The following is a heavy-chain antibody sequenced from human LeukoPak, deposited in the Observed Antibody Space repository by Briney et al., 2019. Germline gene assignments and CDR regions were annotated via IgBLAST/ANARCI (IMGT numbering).Heavy chain of an antibody. CDR1: GFIFSSYW. J-gene: IGHJ4*02. CDR3: VRDSYYHPDY. V-gene: IGHV3-7*01. Sequence: GRSLRLSCAASGFIFSSYWMSWVRQAPGKGLEWVANIKQDGSEKYYVDSVKGRFTISRDNAKNMMYLQMNSLRAEDTAVYYCVRDSYYHPDYWGQGTLVTVSS. D-gene: IGHD3-10*01. CDR2: IKQDGSEK.